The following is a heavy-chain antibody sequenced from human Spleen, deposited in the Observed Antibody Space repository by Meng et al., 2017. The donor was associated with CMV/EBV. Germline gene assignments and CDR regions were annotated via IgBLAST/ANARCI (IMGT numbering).Heavy chain of an antibody. Sequence: ASVKVSCKASGYTFTSYGISWVRQAPGQGLEWMGWISAYNGNTNYAQKLQGRVTMTTDTYTSTAYMELRSLRSDDTAVYYGARALTAITRDYYYGMDVWGQGTTVTVSS. J-gene: IGHJ6*02. CDR3: ARALTAITRDYYYGMDV. CDR1: GYTFTSYG. CDR2: ISAYNGNT. D-gene: IGHD2-2*02. V-gene: IGHV1-18*01.